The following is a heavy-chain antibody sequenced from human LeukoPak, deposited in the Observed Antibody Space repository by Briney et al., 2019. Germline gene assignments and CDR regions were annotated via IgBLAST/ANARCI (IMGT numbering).Heavy chain of an antibody. Sequence: ASVKVSCKASGYTFTCYYMHWVRQAPGQGLEWMGWINPNSGGTNYAQKFQGWVTMTRDTSISTAYMELSRLRSDDTAVYYCARGENGAYPNQDFDYWGQGTLVTVSS. CDR3: ARGENGAYPNQDFDY. D-gene: IGHD1-14*01. J-gene: IGHJ4*02. V-gene: IGHV1-2*04. CDR2: INPNSGGT. CDR1: GYTFTCYY.